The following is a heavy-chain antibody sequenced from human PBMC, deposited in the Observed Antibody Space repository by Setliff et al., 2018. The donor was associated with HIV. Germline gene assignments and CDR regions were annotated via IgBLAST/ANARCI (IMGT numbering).Heavy chain of an antibody. V-gene: IGHV1-69*13. Sequence: ASVKVSCKASARIFSNYPISWVRQAPGRGLEWMGGIIPVFRTPDYAQRFQDRLTITADESADTGYMELKSLRHEDTAVYFCARDRHYGGLPWYFETWGPGTLVTVSS. CDR3: ARDRHYGGLPWYFET. CDR2: IIPVFRTP. J-gene: IGHJ4*02. CDR1: ARIFSNYP. D-gene: IGHD4-17*01.